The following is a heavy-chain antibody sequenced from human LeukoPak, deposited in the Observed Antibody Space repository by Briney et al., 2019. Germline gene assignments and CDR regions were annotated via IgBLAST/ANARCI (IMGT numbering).Heavy chain of an antibody. Sequence: PGGSLRLSCAASGFTVSSNYMSWVRQIPGKGLEWVSGFSVNDRTTYYADSVKGRFTTSRDNSKNTLYLQITSLRAEDTAIYYCAKGGYDAYYYYMDVWGKGTTVTVSS. V-gene: IGHV3-23*01. CDR3: AKGGYDAYYYYMDV. J-gene: IGHJ6*03. CDR1: GFTVSSNY. CDR2: FSVNDRTT. D-gene: IGHD5-12*01.